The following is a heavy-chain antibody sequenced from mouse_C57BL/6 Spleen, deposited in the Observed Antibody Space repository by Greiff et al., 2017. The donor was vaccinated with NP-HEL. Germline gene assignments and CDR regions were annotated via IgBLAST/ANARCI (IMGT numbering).Heavy chain of an antibody. CDR1: GYTFTSYW. J-gene: IGHJ2*01. V-gene: IGHV1-55*01. D-gene: IGHD1-1*01. CDR3: ARRYYYGSLHFDY. Sequence: VQLQQPGAELVKPGASVKMSCKASGYTFTSYWITWVKQRPGQGLEWIGDIYPGSGSTNYNEKFKSKATLTVDTSSSTAYMQLSSLTSEDSAVYYCARRYYYGSLHFDYWGQGTTLTVSS. CDR2: IYPGSGST.